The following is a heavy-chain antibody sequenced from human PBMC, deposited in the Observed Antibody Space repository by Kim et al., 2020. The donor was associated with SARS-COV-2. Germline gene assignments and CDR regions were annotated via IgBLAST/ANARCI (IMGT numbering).Heavy chain of an antibody. CDR2: IYSGGST. Sequence: GGSLRLSCAASGFTVSSNYMSWVRQAPGKGLEWVSVIYSGGSTYYADSVKGRFTISRHNSKNTLYLQMNSLRAEDTAVYYCARERSYIRGYYYYMDVWGKGTTVTVS. CDR1: GFTVSSNY. CDR3: ARERSYIRGYYYYMDV. J-gene: IGHJ6*03. V-gene: IGHV3-53*04. D-gene: IGHD3-3*02.